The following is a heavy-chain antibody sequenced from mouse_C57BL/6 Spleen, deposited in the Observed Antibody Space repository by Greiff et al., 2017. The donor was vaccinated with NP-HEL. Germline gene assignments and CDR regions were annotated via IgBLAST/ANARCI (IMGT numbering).Heavy chain of an antibody. Sequence: VQVVESGAELARPGASVKLSCKASGYTFTSYGISWVKQRTGQGLEWIGEIYPRSGNTYYNEKFKGKATLTADKSSSTAYMELRSLTSEDSAVYFCAKYDYDGDYFDYWGQGTTLTVSS. V-gene: IGHV1-81*01. CDR2: IYPRSGNT. D-gene: IGHD2-4*01. CDR3: AKYDYDGDYFDY. J-gene: IGHJ2*01. CDR1: GYTFTSYG.